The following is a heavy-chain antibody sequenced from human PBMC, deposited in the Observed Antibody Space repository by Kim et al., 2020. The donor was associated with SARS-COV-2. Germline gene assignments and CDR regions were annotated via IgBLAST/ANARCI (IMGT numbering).Heavy chain of an antibody. Sequence: GGSLRLSCAAFGFTFSSYWMSWVRQAPGKGLEWVANIKQDGSEKYYVDSVKGRFTISRDNAKNSLYLQMNSLRAEDTAVYYCARVGSSIWFFQHWGQGTLVTVSS. CDR2: IKQDGSEK. J-gene: IGHJ1*01. CDR3: ARVGSSIWFFQH. CDR1: GFTFSSYW. D-gene: IGHD6-13*01. V-gene: IGHV3-7*01.